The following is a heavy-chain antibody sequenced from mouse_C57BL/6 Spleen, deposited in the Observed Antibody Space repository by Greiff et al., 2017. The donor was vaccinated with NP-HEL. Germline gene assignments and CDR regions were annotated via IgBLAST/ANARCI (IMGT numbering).Heavy chain of an antibody. Sequence: QVQLQQSGAELVRPGTSVKVSCKASGYAFTNYLIEWVKQRPGQGLEWIGVINPGSGGTNYNEKFKGKATLTADKSSSTAYMQLSSLTSEDSAVYFCAILYPSGWVDYWGQGTSVTVSS. CDR2: INPGSGGT. CDR1: GYAFTNYL. J-gene: IGHJ4*01. D-gene: IGHD2-1*01. CDR3: AILYPSGWVDY. V-gene: IGHV1-54*01.